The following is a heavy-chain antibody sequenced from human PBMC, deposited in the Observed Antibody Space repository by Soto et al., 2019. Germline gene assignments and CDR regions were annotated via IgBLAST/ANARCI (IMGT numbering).Heavy chain of an antibody. Sequence: QVQLVQSGAEVKKPGSSVKVSCKASGGTFSSYAISWVRQAPGQGLDWMGGIIPIFGTANYAQKFQGSVTITADKSTSTAYMELSSLRSEDTAVYYCAKSGRYFDWLLRGNWFDPWGQGTLVTVSS. CDR2: IIPIFGTA. V-gene: IGHV1-69*06. CDR3: AKSGRYFDWLLRGNWFDP. D-gene: IGHD3-9*01. J-gene: IGHJ5*02. CDR1: GGTFSSYA.